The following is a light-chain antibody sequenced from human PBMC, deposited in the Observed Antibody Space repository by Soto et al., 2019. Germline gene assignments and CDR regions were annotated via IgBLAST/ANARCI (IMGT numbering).Light chain of an antibody. CDR2: RAS. Sequence: DIQMTQSPSTLSASVEDRVTITCRASQSISSWLAWYQRKPGKAPKLLIYRASILESGVPSSFSGSGSGTEFTLTISRLQPDDFATYYCQQYNGYPWTFGQGTKVEV. CDR1: QSISSW. V-gene: IGKV1-5*03. J-gene: IGKJ1*01. CDR3: QQYNGYPWT.